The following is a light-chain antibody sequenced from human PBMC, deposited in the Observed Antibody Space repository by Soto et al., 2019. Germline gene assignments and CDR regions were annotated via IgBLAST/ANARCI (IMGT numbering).Light chain of an antibody. Sequence: DIVMTQSPDSLAVSLGERATINCKSSQSVLYSSKNKNYLAWYQQKPGQVPKLLIYWASTRESGVPDRFSGSGSGTDFTLTISSLQAEDVAAYYCQQYYSSPFTFGPGTKVDIK. CDR1: QSVLYSSKNKNY. CDR2: WAS. V-gene: IGKV4-1*01. CDR3: QQYYSSPFT. J-gene: IGKJ3*01.